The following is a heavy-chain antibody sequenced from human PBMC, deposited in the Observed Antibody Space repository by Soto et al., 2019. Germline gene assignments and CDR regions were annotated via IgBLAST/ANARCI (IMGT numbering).Heavy chain of an antibody. V-gene: IGHV4-31*03. Sequence: QVQLQESGPGLVKPSQTLSLTCTVSGGSISSGGYYWSWIRQHPGKGLEWIGYMSYSGSTYNNPSLKSRGTISVDTSKNQFSLKLSSVTAADTAVYYFARRDVLRYFDPWGQGTLVTVSS. D-gene: IGHD3-9*01. CDR3: ARRDVLRYFDP. CDR2: MSYSGST. J-gene: IGHJ5*02. CDR1: GGSISSGGYY.